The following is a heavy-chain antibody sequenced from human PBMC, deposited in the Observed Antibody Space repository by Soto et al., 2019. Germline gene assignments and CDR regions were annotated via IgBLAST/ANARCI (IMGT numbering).Heavy chain of an antibody. J-gene: IGHJ4*02. D-gene: IGHD3-3*01. V-gene: IGHV3-33*01. CDR2: IWYDGSNK. CDR3: ARDPGGGVYYDFWSGLPDY. CDR1: GFTFSSYG. Sequence: GGSLRLSCAASGFTFSSYGMHWVRQAPGKGLEWVAVIWYDGSNKYYADSVKGRFTISRDNSKNTLYLQMNSLRAEDTAVYYCARDPGGGVYYDFWSGLPDYWGQGTLVTVSS.